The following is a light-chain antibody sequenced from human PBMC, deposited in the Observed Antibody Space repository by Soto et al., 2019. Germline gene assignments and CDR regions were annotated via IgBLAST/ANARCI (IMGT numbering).Light chain of an antibody. J-gene: IGKJ2*01. Sequence: EIVLTQSPGTLSLSPGERATLSCRASQSVSSSYLAWYQQKPGQAPRLLIYGASSRATGIPDRFSGSGSGPDFTLTISRLGPEDFAVYYCHQYGSSPPYTFGQGTKLQIK. CDR1: QSVSSSY. CDR3: HQYGSSPPYT. CDR2: GAS. V-gene: IGKV3-20*01.